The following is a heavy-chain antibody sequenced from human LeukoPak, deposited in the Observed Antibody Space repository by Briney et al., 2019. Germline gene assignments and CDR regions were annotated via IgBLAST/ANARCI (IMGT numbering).Heavy chain of an antibody. J-gene: IGHJ4*02. Sequence: GRSLRLSCTASGFTFSSYGMHWVRQAPGKGLEWVAVISYDGSNKYYADSVKGRFTISRDNSKNTLYLQMNNLRTEDTAVYYCARDDQWAFDFWGQGTLVTVSS. CDR2: ISYDGSNK. V-gene: IGHV3-30*03. CDR1: GFTFSSYG. CDR3: ARDDQWAFDF. D-gene: IGHD1-26*01.